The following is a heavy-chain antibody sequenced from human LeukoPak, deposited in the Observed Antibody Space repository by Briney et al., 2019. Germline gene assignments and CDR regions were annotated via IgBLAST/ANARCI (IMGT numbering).Heavy chain of an antibody. Sequence: GASVKVSCKAPGGTFSSYAISWVRQAPGQGLEWMGGIIPIFGTANYAQKFQGRVTITTDESTSTAYMELSSLRSEDTAVYYCAAIFGVVKSRYMDVWGKGTTVTVSS. V-gene: IGHV1-69*05. CDR2: IIPIFGTA. J-gene: IGHJ6*03. CDR3: AAIFGVVKSRYMDV. D-gene: IGHD3-3*01. CDR1: GGTFSSYA.